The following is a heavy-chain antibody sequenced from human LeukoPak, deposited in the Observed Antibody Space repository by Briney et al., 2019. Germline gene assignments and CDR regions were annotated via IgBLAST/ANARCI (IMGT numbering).Heavy chain of an antibody. CDR3: ARDLIL. J-gene: IGHJ4*02. Sequence: SETLSLTCTVSGYSISNGYYWDWIRQPPGRGLEWIGNIYRSGSTSYNPSLKSRVTISVDTSKNQFSLKVNSVTAADTAVYYCARDLILWGQGTLVTVSS. D-gene: IGHD2-8*01. CDR1: GYSISNGYY. V-gene: IGHV4-38-2*02. CDR2: IYRSGST.